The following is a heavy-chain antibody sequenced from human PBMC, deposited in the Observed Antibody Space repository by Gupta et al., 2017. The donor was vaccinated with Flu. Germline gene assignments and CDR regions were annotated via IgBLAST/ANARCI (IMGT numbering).Heavy chain of an antibody. J-gene: IGHJ6*03. Sequence: YSRNWVRRNQGKGLEWVSSHSDNSNNRNNADSVKGRYTISRDNAKNSLYLQIDSLRAEDTDVYYCARVRVLWHYYYYMDVWGKGTTGTVSS. V-gene: IGHV3-21*03. CDR2: HSDNSNNR. D-gene: IGHD2-21*01. CDR3: ARVRVLWHYYYYMDV. CDR1: YS.